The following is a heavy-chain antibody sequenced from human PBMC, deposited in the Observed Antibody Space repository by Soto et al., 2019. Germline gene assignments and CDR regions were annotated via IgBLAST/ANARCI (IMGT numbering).Heavy chain of an antibody. Sequence: QITLKESGPTLVKPTQTLTLTCTFSGFSLSTSGVGVGWIRQPPGKALEWLALIYWDDDKRYSPSLKCRLTITKDSSKNQVVLTMTNVDPVDTATYYCAHSRRRYGYSSSPKFDYWGQGTLVTVSS. CDR1: GFSLSTSGVG. V-gene: IGHV2-5*02. D-gene: IGHD6-6*01. J-gene: IGHJ4*02. CDR2: IYWDDDK. CDR3: AHSRRRYGYSSSPKFDY.